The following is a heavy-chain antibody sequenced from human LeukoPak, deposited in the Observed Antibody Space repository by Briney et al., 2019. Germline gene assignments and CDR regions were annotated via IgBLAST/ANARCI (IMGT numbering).Heavy chain of an antibody. CDR2: IKSKTDGGAT. CDR1: GFTFSNAW. Sequence: SGGSLRLSCAASGFTFSNAWMNWVRQAPGKGLEWVGRIKSKTDGGATDYATPVKGRFTISRDNAKNSLYLQMNSLRAEDTAVYYCAIAERRSPIDYWGQGTLVTVSS. V-gene: IGHV3-15*07. D-gene: IGHD1-1*01. J-gene: IGHJ4*02. CDR3: AIAERRSPIDY.